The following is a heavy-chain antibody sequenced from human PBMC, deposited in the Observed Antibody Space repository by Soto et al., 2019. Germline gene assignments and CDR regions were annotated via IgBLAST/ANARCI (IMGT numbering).Heavy chain of an antibody. Sequence: GGSLRLSCAASGFTFSDYSMNWVRQAPGKGLEWVSAISGSGGSTYYADSVKGRFTISRDNSKNTLYLQMNSLRAEDTAVYYCAKDGKGLLWFGEPQQYFQHWGQGTLVTVSS. CDR3: AKDGKGLLWFGEPQQYFQH. CDR2: ISGSGGST. V-gene: IGHV3-23*01. J-gene: IGHJ1*01. D-gene: IGHD3-10*01. CDR1: GFTFSDYS.